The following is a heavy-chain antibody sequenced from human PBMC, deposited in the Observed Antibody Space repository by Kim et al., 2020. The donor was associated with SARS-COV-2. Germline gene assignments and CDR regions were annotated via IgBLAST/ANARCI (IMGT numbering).Heavy chain of an antibody. CDR3: AKDLGHMVRRVIIRNYYYGMDV. Sequence: GGSLRLSCAASGFTFSSYGMHWVRQAPGKVLEWVAVISYDGSNKYYADSVKGRFTISRDNSKNTLYLQMNSLIAEDTAVYYCAKDLGHMVRRVIIRNYYYGMDVWGRGTKVTVSS. D-gene: IGHD3-10*01. CDR1: GFTFSSYG. V-gene: IGHV3-30*18. J-gene: IGHJ6*02. CDR2: ISYDGSNK.